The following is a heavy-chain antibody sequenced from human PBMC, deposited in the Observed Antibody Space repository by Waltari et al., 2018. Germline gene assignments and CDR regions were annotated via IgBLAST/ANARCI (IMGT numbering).Heavy chain of an antibody. J-gene: IGHJ3*01. Sequence: QLQLQESGPGLVKPSETLSLTCTVSGGSISSSSYYWGWIRRPPGKGREWIGSIQYSRHTPTDPPRRWRGTISVDAAKTTFALTLSAVPAADTAGYCCARDVPLLRSFDWLRHAFGVWGPGTMVTVSS. CDR3: ARDVPLLRSFDWLRHAFGV. CDR2: IQYSRHT. D-gene: IGHD3-9*01. CDR1: GGSISSSSYY. V-gene: IGHV4-39*07.